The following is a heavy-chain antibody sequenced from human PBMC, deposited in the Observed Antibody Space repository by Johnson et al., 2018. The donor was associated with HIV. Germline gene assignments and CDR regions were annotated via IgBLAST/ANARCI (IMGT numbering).Heavy chain of an antibody. Sequence: QVQLVESGGGSVQPGRSLRLSCAASGFTFDDYAMHWVRQAPGKGLEWVAVISYDGSNKYYADSVKGRFTVSREDAKNSLYLQMNSLRAGDTALYYCARAVCRGGRCYSHDAFDIWGQGTMVTVSS. CDR3: ARAVCRGGRCYSHDAFDI. V-gene: IGHV3-30*14. CDR1: GFTFDDYA. D-gene: IGHD2-15*01. J-gene: IGHJ3*02. CDR2: ISYDGSNK.